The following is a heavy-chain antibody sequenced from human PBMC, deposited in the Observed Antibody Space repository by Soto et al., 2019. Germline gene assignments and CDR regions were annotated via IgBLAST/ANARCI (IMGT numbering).Heavy chain of an antibody. J-gene: IGHJ4*02. Sequence: GGSLRLSCAASGFTFSSYEMSWVRQAPGKGLEWVSYISSSGSTIYYADSVNGRFTISRDNAKNSLYLQMNSLRAEDTAVYYCAREACSSTSCYKFDYWGQGTLVTVSS. CDR2: ISSSGSTI. CDR1: GFTFSSYE. CDR3: AREACSSTSCYKFDY. V-gene: IGHV3-48*03. D-gene: IGHD2-2*01.